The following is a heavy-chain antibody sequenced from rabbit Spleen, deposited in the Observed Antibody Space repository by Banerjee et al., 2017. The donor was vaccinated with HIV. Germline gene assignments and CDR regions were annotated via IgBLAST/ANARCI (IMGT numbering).Heavy chain of an antibody. CDR1: GFDFSSSYY. J-gene: IGHJ3*01. Sequence: QEQLEESGGDLVKPGASLTLNCKASGFDFSSSYYMCWVRQAPEKGLELIACIDTSSVHTADATWAKGRFTISKTSSTTVTLQMTSLTAADTATYFCARARDTYDDVGDYARLDLWGQGTLVTVS. CDR2: IDTSSVHT. D-gene: IGHD2-1*01. V-gene: IGHV1S45*01. CDR3: ARARDTYDDVGDYARLDL.